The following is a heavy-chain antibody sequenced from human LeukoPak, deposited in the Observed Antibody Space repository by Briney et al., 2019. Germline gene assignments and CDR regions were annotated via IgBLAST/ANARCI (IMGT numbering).Heavy chain of an antibody. CDR1: GFTFSSYA. CDR2: ISGSGGST. V-gene: IGHV3-23*01. Sequence: PGGSLRLSCAASGFTFSSYAMSWVRQASGKGLEWVSAISGSGGSTYYADSVKGRFTISRDNSKNTLYLQMNSLRAEDTAVYYCAKDGGRYCSGGSCYSDYWGQGTLVTVSS. J-gene: IGHJ4*02. CDR3: AKDGGRYCSGGSCYSDY. D-gene: IGHD2-15*01.